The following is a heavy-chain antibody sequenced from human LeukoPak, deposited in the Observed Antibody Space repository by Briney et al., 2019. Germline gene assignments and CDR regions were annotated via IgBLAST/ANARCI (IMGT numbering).Heavy chain of an antibody. J-gene: IGHJ3*02. CDR1: GYMYTSYG. V-gene: IGHV1-69*04. CDR2: IIPILGIA. D-gene: IGHD1-26*01. CDR3: AREGVGATTDDAFDI. Sequence: ASVKVSCKASGYMYTSYGINWVRQAPGQGLEWMGRIIPILGIANYAQKFQGRVTITADKSTSTAYMELSSLRSEDTAVYYCAREGVGATTDDAFDIWGQGTMVTVSS.